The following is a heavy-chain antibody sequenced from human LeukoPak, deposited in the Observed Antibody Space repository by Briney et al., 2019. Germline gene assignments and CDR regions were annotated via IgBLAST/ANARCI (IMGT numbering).Heavy chain of an antibody. CDR1: GFAFYDYA. D-gene: IGHD3-22*01. CDR3: AKASYYYDSSGSDY. V-gene: IGHV3-9*01. J-gene: IGHJ4*02. Sequence: SGGSLRLSCAASGFAFYDYAMHWVRQAPGKGLEWVSGISWNSGSIGYADSVKGRFTISRDNAKNSLYLQMNSLRAEDTALYYCAKASYYYDSSGSDYWGQGTLVTVSS. CDR2: ISWNSGSI.